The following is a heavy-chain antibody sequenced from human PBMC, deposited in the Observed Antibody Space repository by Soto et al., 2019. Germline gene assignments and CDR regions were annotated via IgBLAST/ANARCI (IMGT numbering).Heavy chain of an antibody. J-gene: IGHJ4*02. D-gene: IGHD3-9*01. CDR2: IIPIFGTA. CDR1: GGTFSSYA. Sequence: SVKVSCKASGGTFSSYAISWVRQAPGQGLEWMGGIIPIFGTANYAQKFQGRVTITADESTSTAYMELSSLRSEDTAVYYGARDTVLTGPRLGSWGQGTQVTFSS. CDR3: ARDTVLTGPRLGS. V-gene: IGHV1-69*13.